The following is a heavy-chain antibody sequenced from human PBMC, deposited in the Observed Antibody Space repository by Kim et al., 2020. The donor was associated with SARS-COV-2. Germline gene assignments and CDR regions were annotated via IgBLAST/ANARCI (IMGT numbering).Heavy chain of an antibody. D-gene: IGHD6-13*01. CDR2: ISYDGSNK. CDR3: AGGAAAAGTGVYFDY. Sequence: GGSLRLSCAASGFTFSSYAMHWVRQAPGKGLEWVAVISYDGSNKYYADSVKGRFTISRDNSKNTLYLQMNSLRAEDTAVYYCAGGAAAAGTGVYFDYWGQGTLVTVSS. V-gene: IGHV3-30*04. CDR1: GFTFSSYA. J-gene: IGHJ4*02.